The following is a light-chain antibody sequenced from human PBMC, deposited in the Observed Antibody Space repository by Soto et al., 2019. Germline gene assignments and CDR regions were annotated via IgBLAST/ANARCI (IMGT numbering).Light chain of an antibody. CDR2: DVS. CDR1: TGDVGSYNY. Sequence: QSALTQPASVSVSPGQTITISCTGTTGDVGSYNYVSWYQQHPGKAPKLMIYDVSNRPSGFSNRFSGSKSGDRASLTTSARQADEEADYYCSSYTSGSSFVFGTGTKLTVL. V-gene: IGLV2-14*01. J-gene: IGLJ1*01. CDR3: SSYTSGSSFV.